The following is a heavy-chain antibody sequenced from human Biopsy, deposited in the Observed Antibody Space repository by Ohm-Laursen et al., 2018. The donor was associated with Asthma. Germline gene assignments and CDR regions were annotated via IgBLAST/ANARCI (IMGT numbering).Heavy chain of an antibody. CDR3: ARTTYGHDGFVP. D-gene: IGHD4-17*01. CDR2: IYYSGST. CDR1: GGSINIGDYY. J-gene: IGHJ5*02. Sequence: TLSLTCTVSGGSINIGDYYWSWIRQHPVRGLEWIGHIYYSGSTYYNPSLKSRVSISLDTSKNQFSLSLTSVTAADTAVYYCARTTYGHDGFVPGGQGTLVTVSS. V-gene: IGHV4-31*03.